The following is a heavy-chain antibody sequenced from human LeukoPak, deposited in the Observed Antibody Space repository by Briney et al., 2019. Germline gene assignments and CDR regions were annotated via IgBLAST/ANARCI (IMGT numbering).Heavy chain of an antibody. CDR1: GGSTSSYY. V-gene: IGHV4-59*01. Sequence: SETLSLTCTVSGGSTSSYYWSWIRQPPGKGLEWIGYIYYSGSTNYNPSLKSRVTISVDTSKNQFSLKLSSVTAADTAVYYCARVKYSSSWLKTLTYGMDVWGQGTTVTVSS. CDR2: IYYSGST. CDR3: ARVKYSSSWLKTLTYGMDV. D-gene: IGHD6-13*01. J-gene: IGHJ6*02.